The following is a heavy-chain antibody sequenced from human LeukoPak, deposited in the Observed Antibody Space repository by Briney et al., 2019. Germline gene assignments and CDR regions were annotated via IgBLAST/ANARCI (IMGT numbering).Heavy chain of an antibody. CDR2: IYYSGST. CDR3: ARGPKQGRNDHNSADHRYYYYYYGMDV. V-gene: IGHV4-31*03. Sequence: SQTLSLTCTVSGGSISSGGYYWSWIRQHPGKGLEWIGYIYYSGSTYYNPSLKSRVTISVDTSKNQFSLKLSSVTAADTAVYYCARGPKQGRNDHNSADHRYYYYYYGMDVWGQGTTVTVSS. D-gene: IGHD5-24*01. J-gene: IGHJ6*02. CDR1: GGSISSGGYY.